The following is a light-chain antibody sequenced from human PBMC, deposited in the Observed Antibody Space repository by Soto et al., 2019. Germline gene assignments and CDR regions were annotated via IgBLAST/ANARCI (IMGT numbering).Light chain of an antibody. CDR1: QSISSW. V-gene: IGKV1-5*03. CDR3: QHYNIFSPT. Sequence: DIQMTQSPSTLSASVGDRVTITCRASQSISSWLAWYQQKPGKAPKLVIYKASSLESGVPSRFSGSGSGTHFPPPTPPLHPVFFPTSSSQHYNIFSPTFAQGPKVDIK. J-gene: IGKJ1*01. CDR2: KAS.